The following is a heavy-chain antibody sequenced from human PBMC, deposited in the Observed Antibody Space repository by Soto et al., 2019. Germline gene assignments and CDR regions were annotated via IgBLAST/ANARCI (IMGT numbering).Heavy chain of an antibody. V-gene: IGHV3-23*01. CDR3: AKVERYYYDSSGYYSSPLF. D-gene: IGHD3-22*01. J-gene: IGHJ4*02. CDR2: ISGSGGTT. CDR1: GFTLSSYA. Sequence: EVQLLESGGGLVQPGGSLRLSCAASGFTLSSYAMSWVRQAPGKGLEWVSAISGSGGTTYYADSVKGRFTISRDTSKNTPYLQMNSLRAEDTAVYYCAKVERYYYDSSGYYSSPLFWGQGTLVTVSS.